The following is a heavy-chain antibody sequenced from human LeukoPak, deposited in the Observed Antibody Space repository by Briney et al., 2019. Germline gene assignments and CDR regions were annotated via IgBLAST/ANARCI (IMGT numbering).Heavy chain of an antibody. J-gene: IGHJ4*02. D-gene: IGHD6-13*01. CDR1: GFTFSAST. CDR3: AKDRPTVYSSSWLHFLDS. V-gene: IGHV3-30*04. CDR2: LSYVGFTK. Sequence: PGRSLRISCVASGFTFSASTMHWVRQSPGNVLHRVSVLSYVGFTKYYADSVKGRFTISRNNSKNTLYLEMNSLRADDTAVYYCAKDRPTVYSSSWLHFLDSWGQGTLVTVSS.